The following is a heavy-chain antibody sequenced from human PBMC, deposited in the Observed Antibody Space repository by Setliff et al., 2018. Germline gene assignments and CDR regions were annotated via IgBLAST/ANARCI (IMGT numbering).Heavy chain of an antibody. CDR1: GFTFSNYW. CDR3: ARDPFGNPVFDP. D-gene: IGHD3-10*01. J-gene: IGHJ5*02. CDR2: IQQGGGEK. Sequence: GESLKISCAASGFTFSNYWMSWVRQAPGKGLEWVANIQQGGGEKYYLDSVNGRFTISRDNAKDSLYLQMNSLRAEDTAVYYCARDPFGNPVFDPWGQGTLVTVSS. V-gene: IGHV3-7*01.